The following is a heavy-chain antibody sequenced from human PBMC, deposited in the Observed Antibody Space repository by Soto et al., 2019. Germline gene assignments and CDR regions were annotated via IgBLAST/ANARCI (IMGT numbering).Heavy chain of an antibody. CDR1: GGSLSTYY. CDR2: THYSGST. J-gene: IGHJ4*02. D-gene: IGHD3-3*01. Sequence: EALSLTCTVSGGSLSTYYWSWIRQPPGKGLEWIGYTHYSGSTKYNPSLKSRVTISLDTSKNQFSLKLSSVTAADTAVYYCARVASSAFWNFDYWGQGTLVTVSS. V-gene: IGHV4-59*01. CDR3: ARVASSAFWNFDY.